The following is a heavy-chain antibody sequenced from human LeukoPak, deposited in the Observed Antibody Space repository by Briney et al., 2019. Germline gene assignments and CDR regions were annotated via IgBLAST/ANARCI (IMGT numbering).Heavy chain of an antibody. V-gene: IGHV1-69*13. CDR3: ARDGYSSQESHYYYYMDV. Sequence: SVKVSCKASGGTFSSYAISWVRQAPGQGLEWMGGIIPIFGTANYAQKFQGRATITADESTSTAYMELSSLRSEDTAVYYCARDGYSSQESHYYYYMDVWGKGTTVTISS. CDR1: GGTFSSYA. D-gene: IGHD5-18*01. J-gene: IGHJ6*03. CDR2: IIPIFGTA.